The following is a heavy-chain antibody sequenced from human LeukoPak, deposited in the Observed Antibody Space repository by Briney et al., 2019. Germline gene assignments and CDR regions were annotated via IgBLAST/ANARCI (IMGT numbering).Heavy chain of an antibody. CDR1: GFTFTTYG. CDR2: IGGSGTRT. V-gene: IGHV3-23*01. Sequence: GGSLRLSCSASGFTFTTYGMNWVRQAPGKGLEWVSGIGGSGTRTYYADSVKGRFTISRDNSKNTLYLQMNSLRAEDTAVYYCAKDRVFYYGSGSPYVGDYMDVWGKGTTVTISS. D-gene: IGHD3-10*01. J-gene: IGHJ6*03. CDR3: AKDRVFYYGSGSPYVGDYMDV.